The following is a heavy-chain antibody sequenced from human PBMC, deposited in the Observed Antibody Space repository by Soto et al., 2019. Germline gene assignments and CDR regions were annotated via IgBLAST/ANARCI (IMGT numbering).Heavy chain of an antibody. Sequence: SETLSLTCSVSGGFVSSSSYSWGWIRQSPGKGLEWIGYIYYNENTYYNPSLKSRLTISLDTSDNQFSLNLSSVTAADTAVYYCVRGKIITDTTFWFDPWGQGTLVTVSS. D-gene: IGHD1-7*01. V-gene: IGHV4-30-4*08. CDR1: GGFVSSSSYS. CDR3: VRGKIITDTTFWFDP. J-gene: IGHJ5*02. CDR2: IYYNENT.